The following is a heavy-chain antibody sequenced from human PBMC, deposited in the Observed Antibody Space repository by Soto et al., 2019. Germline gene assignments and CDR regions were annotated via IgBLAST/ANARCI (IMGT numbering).Heavy chain of an antibody. Sequence: EVQLVESGGGMMQPGGSLRLSCADSGFTVSGNYMSWVRQAPGKGLEWVSVIYSDGGTDYADSVKGRFTISRDNSKNTLYLQMNSLSAEDTAVFYCARGLYGSASWCYYGMDVWGQGTTVIVSS. CDR3: ARGLYGSASWCYYGMDV. D-gene: IGHD3-10*01. CDR1: GFTVSGNY. CDR2: IYSDGGT. V-gene: IGHV3-53*01. J-gene: IGHJ6*02.